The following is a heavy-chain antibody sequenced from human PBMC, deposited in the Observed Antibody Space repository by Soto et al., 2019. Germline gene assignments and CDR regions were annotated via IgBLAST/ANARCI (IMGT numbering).Heavy chain of an antibody. D-gene: IGHD2-8*02. V-gene: IGHV4-34*01. Sequence: SETMSVTCAVYGGNFRCYDWTWIRQPPGTGLEWIGEINHSGSTNYNPSLKSRVTISVDTSKNQFSLKLTSVTAADTAVYYCARDKITGLFDYWGQGTLVTVSS. J-gene: IGHJ4*02. CDR2: INHSGST. CDR3: ARDKITGLFDY. CDR1: GGNFRCYD.